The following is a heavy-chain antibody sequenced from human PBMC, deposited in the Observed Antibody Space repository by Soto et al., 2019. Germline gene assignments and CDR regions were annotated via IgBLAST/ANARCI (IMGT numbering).Heavy chain of an antibody. J-gene: IGHJ4*02. CDR2: VSANADGT. D-gene: IGHD6-25*01. V-gene: IGHV3-23*01. Sequence: GGSLRLSCAASGFIFSNYAMNWVRQAPGKGLEWVSFVSANADGTFYADSVKGRFSISRDNSKNTLYLQMNNLRAEDTAIYYCSKGRLSCDFWGQGPLVTV. CDR1: GFIFSNYA. CDR3: SKGRLSCDF.